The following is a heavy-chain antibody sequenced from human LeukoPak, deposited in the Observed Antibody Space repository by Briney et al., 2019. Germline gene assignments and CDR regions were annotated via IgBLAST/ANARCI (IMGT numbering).Heavy chain of an antibody. V-gene: IGHV4-39*01. J-gene: IGHJ4*02. D-gene: IGHD4-23*01. CDR1: GGSISSSGYY. Sequence: NPSETLSLTCTVSGGSISSSGYYWGWIRQPPGKGLEWIGTIYYGGSTQYNPSLKSRVTISVDTSKNQFSLKLSSVTAADTAVYYCATSPQYGGYLGQGTLVTVSS. CDR3: ATSPQYGGY. CDR2: IYYGGST.